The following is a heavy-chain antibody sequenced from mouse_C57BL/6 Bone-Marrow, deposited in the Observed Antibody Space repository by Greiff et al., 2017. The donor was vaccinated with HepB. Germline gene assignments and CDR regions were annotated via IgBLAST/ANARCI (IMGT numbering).Heavy chain of an antibody. Sequence: VQLQQSGPELVKPGASVKMSCKASGYTFTDYNMHWVKQSHGKSLGWIGSINPNNGGTSYNQKFKGKATLTVNKSSSTAYMELRSLTSEDSAVYYCAREEANSAWFAYWGQGTLVTVSA. CDR1: GYTFTDYN. J-gene: IGHJ3*01. CDR2: INPNNGGT. D-gene: IGHD3-2*02. CDR3: AREEANSAWFAY. V-gene: IGHV1-22*01.